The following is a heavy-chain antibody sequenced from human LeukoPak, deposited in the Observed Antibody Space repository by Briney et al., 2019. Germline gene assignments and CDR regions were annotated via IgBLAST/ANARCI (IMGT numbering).Heavy chain of an antibody. D-gene: IGHD3-22*01. CDR1: GFTFSSYA. V-gene: IGHV3-23*01. CDR2: ISGSGGST. CDR3: AKDLAYYYDSSVTDSTLEEIYYYYGMDV. J-gene: IGHJ6*02. Sequence: PGGSLRLSCAASGFTFSSYAMSWVRQAPGKGLEWVSAISGSGGSTYYADSVKGRFTISRDNSKNTLYLQMNSLRAEDTAVYYCAKDLAYYYDSSVTDSTLEEIYYYYGMDVWGQGTTVTVSS.